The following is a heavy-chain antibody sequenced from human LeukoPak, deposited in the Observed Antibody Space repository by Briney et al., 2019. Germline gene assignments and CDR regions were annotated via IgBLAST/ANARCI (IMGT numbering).Heavy chain of an antibody. Sequence: GGSLRLSCAASGFTFDDYGMTWVRQVPGKGLEWVSGISRNGGSTGYADSVKGRFTISRDNAKNSLYLQMNSLRAEDTAVYYCAKGGLDYGDYGGLGAVYWGQGTLVTVSS. D-gene: IGHD4-17*01. CDR3: AKGGLDYGDYGGLGAVY. V-gene: IGHV3-20*04. CDR2: ISRNGGST. J-gene: IGHJ4*02. CDR1: GFTFDDYG.